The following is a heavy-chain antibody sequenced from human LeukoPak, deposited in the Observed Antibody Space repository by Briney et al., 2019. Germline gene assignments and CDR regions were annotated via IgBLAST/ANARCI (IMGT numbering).Heavy chain of an antibody. CDR2: ISGSGGST. CDR1: GFTFTTYA. V-gene: IGHV3-23*01. J-gene: IGHJ6*02. D-gene: IGHD3-9*01. CDR3: AKDLSYGMDV. Sequence: PGGSLRLSCAASGFTFTTYAMAWVRQAPGKGLEWVSAISGSGGSTYYADSVKGRFTISRDNSKNTLYLQTKSLRAEDTALYYCAKDLSYGMDVWGQGTTVTVSS.